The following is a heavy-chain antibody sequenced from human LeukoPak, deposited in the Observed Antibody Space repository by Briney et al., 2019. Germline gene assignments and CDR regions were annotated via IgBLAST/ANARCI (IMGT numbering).Heavy chain of an antibody. V-gene: IGHV4-34*01. CDR3: ARESGYSSSWYPFDY. D-gene: IGHD6-13*01. CDR1: GGSFSGYY. Sequence: PSETLSLTCAVYGGSFSGYYWSWIRQPPGKGLEWIGEINHSGGTNYNPSLKSRVTISVDTSKNQFSLKLSSVTAADTAVYYCARESGYSSSWYPFDYWGQGTLVTVSS. J-gene: IGHJ4*02. CDR2: INHSGGT.